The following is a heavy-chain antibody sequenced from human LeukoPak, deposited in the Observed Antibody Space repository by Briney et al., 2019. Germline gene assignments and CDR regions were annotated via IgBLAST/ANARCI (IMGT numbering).Heavy chain of an antibody. CDR3: TRELDGMDV. CDR1: GFTFSSYW. Sequence: GGSLRLSCAASGFTFSSYWISWVRQAPGKGLEWVANIKQDGSEKYYVDSVKGRFTISRDNAKNSLYLQMNSLRAEDTAVYYCTRELDGMDVWGQGTTVTVSS. V-gene: IGHV3-7*04. D-gene: IGHD6-6*01. J-gene: IGHJ6*02. CDR2: IKQDGSEK.